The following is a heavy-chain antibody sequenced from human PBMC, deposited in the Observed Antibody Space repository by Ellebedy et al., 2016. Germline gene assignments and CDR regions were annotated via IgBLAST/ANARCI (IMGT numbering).Heavy chain of an antibody. CDR2: IWHDGSKE. V-gene: IGHV3-33*01. Sequence: GGSLRLXXEASEFSLSIYAMHWVRQAPGKGLEWVAAIWHDGSKEYYRESVKGRFTISRDNSKNTLYLQMSSLSVEDTALYFCAIDVRGGTGYFQKWGQGTLVSVSS. J-gene: IGHJ1*01. D-gene: IGHD2-15*01. CDR3: AIDVRGGTGYFQK. CDR1: EFSLSIYA.